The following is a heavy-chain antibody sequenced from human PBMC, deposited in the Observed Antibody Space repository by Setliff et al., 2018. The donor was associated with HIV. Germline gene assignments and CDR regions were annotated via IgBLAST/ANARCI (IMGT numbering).Heavy chain of an antibody. CDR1: GGSMNSHY. CDR2: IYYSVST. D-gene: IGHD3-3*01. Sequence: SETLSLTCTVSGGSMNSHYWSWIRQSPGRGLEWIGYIYYSVSTKYNPSHKSRVSMSIDTSKNQFSLKMSSVTAADTAVYYCARGVVDYDFWSGSGDYYYMDVWGKGATVTVSS. V-gene: IGHV4-59*11. CDR3: ARGVVDYDFWSGSGDYYYMDV. J-gene: IGHJ6*03.